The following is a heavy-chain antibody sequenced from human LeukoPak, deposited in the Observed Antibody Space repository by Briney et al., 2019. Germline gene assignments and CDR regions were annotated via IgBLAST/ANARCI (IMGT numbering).Heavy chain of an antibody. CDR3: ARGDDYGDYSPLQY. D-gene: IGHD4-17*01. V-gene: IGHV4-34*01. CDR1: GFTFSDYY. J-gene: IGHJ4*02. CDR2: INHSGST. Sequence: GSLRLSCAASGFTFSDYYMSWIRQPPGKGLEWIGEINHSGSTNYNPSLKSRVTISVDTSKNQFSLKLSSVTAADTAVYYCARGDDYGDYSPLQYWGQGTLVTVSS.